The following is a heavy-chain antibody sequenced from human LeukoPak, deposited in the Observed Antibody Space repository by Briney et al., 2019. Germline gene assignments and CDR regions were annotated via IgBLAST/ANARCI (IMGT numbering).Heavy chain of an antibody. Sequence: GGSLRLSCAASGFTFSDYYMSWIRQAPGKGLEWVSYIGGSSSYTNYADSVEGRFTISRDNAKNSLYLQMNSLRDEDTAVYYCARQRAYCGGDCYSDYWGQGTLVTVSS. J-gene: IGHJ4*02. CDR1: GFTFSDYY. D-gene: IGHD2-21*02. V-gene: IGHV3-11*06. CDR2: IGGSSSYT. CDR3: ARQRAYCGGDCYSDY.